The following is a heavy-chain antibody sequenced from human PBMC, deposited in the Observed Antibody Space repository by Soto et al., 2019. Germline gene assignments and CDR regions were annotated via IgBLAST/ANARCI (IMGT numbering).Heavy chain of an antibody. D-gene: IGHD6-19*01. CDR3: ARATTPGIAVAALPDY. CDR2: IIPIFGTA. CDR1: GGTFSSYA. Sequence: ASVKVSCKASGGTFSSYAISWVRQAPGQGLEWMGGIIPIFGTANYAQKFQGRVTITADESTSTAYMELSSLRSEDTAVYYCARATTPGIAVAALPDYWGQGTLVTVSS. J-gene: IGHJ4*02. V-gene: IGHV1-69*13.